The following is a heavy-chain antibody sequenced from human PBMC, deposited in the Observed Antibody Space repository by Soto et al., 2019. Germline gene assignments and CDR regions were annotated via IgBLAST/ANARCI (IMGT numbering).Heavy chain of an antibody. V-gene: IGHV1-18*01. CDR2: IGTYHGNT. CDR1: GYTCTNYG. Sequence: ASVKVSCRASGYTCTNYGISWVRQAPGQGLEWMGWIGTYHGNTNYAQKLQGRVTITRDTSASTAYMELSSLRSEDPAVYYIASDVAAANPLGKGTLVTVSS. CDR3: ASDVAAANP. D-gene: IGHD6-13*01. J-gene: IGHJ5*02.